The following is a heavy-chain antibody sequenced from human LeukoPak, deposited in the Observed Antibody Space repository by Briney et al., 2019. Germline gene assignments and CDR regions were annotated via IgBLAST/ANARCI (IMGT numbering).Heavy chain of an antibody. CDR1: GFTFNSYG. V-gene: IGHV3-23*01. D-gene: IGHD6-13*01. Sequence: GGSLRLSCAASGFTFNSYGMSWVRQAPGKGPEWVSAISGSGGSTYYADSVKGRFTISRDNAKNSLYLQMNSLRAEDTAVYYCAREGYSPYWGQGTLVTVSS. CDR2: ISGSGGST. J-gene: IGHJ4*02. CDR3: AREGYSPY.